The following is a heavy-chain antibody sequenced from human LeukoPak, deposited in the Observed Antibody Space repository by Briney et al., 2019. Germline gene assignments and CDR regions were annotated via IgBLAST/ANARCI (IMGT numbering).Heavy chain of an antibody. J-gene: IGHJ4*02. V-gene: IGHV3-23*01. CDR2: INGYGDST. CDR3: AKARYYYDSSGYYYYFDY. Sequence: GGSLRLSCAASGFTCSFSNYVMSWVRQAPGKGLEWVSGINGYGDSTNYADSVKGRFTISRDNSKNTLYLQMNSLRAEDTAVYYCAKARYYYDSSGYYYYFDYWGQGTLVTVSS. D-gene: IGHD3-22*01. CDR1: GFTCSFSNYV.